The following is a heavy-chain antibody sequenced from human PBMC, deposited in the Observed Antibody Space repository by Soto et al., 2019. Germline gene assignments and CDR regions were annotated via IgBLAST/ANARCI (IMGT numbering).Heavy chain of an antibody. V-gene: IGHV4-59*01. Sequence: PSETLSLTCTVSGGSISSYYWSWIRQPPGKGLEWIGYIYYSGSTNYNPSLKSRVTISVDTSKNQFSLKLSSVTAADTAVYYCARDGGGNYYDSSGYYYGYYGMDVWGQGTTVTVSS. D-gene: IGHD3-22*01. CDR2: IYYSGST. CDR3: ARDGGGNYYDSSGYYYGYYGMDV. J-gene: IGHJ6*02. CDR1: GGSISSYY.